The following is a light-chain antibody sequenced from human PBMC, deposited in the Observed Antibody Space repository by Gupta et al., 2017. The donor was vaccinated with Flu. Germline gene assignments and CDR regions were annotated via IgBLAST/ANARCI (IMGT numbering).Light chain of an antibody. CDR1: QSVSSSY. J-gene: IGKJ5*01. V-gene: IGKV3-20*01. CDR2: GAS. CDR3: QQYCSPPDT. Sequence: EIVLTQSPGTLSLSPGKRATLSCRASQSVSSSYLAWYQQRPGQAPRLLIYGASSRATGIPDRFSGSGSGTDFTLTISRLEPEDFAVYYCQQYCSPPDTFGQGTRLEIK.